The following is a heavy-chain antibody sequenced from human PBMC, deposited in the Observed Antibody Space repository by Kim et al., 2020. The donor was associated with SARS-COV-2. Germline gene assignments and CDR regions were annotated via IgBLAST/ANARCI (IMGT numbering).Heavy chain of an antibody. D-gene: IGHD3-3*01. J-gene: IGHJ5*02. V-gene: IGHV4-4*06. Sequence: KSRVPMSVDTSKNQFSLKLSSVTAADTAVYYCARDLNEDFWSGILNWFDPWGQGTLVTVSS. CDR3: ARDLNEDFWSGILNWFDP.